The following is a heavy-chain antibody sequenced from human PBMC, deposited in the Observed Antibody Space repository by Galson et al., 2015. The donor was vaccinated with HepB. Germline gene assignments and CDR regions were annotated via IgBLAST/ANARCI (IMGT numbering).Heavy chain of an antibody. CDR1: GFTFSSYE. CDR2: ISSSGSTI. V-gene: IGHV3-48*03. J-gene: IGHJ6*02. Sequence: SLRLSCAASGFTFSSYEMNWVRQAPGKGLEWVSYISSSGSTIYYADSVKGRFTISRDNAKNSLYLQMNSPRAEDTAVYYCAREGITGTHYYYYGMDVWGQGTTVTVSS. CDR3: AREGITGTHYYYYGMDV. D-gene: IGHD1-20*01.